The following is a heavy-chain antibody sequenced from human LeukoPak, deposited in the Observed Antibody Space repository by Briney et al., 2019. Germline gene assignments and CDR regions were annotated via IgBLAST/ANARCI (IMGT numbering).Heavy chain of an antibody. CDR1: GFTFSSYW. CDR3: ARADPKN. Sequence: PGGSLRLSRAPSGFTFSSYWMHWVRQAPGEGLVCVSRIIIDVRSTSSAHSVKGRFTISRDNAKNTLYLQMNSLRDEDTAVYYCARADPKNWGQGTLVTVSS. J-gene: IGHJ4*02. CDR2: IIIDVRST. V-gene: IGHV3-74*01.